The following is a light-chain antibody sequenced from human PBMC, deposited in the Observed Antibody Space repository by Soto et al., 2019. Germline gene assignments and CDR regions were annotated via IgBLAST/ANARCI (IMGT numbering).Light chain of an antibody. Sequence: DIHLTQSPSFLSASVGDRVTITCRPSQAVPNNMAWYQQKPGKPPKLLICDASTLYSGVPSRFSGSGSGTDFTLTISGLQPEDFAAYYCQQLRSYPSTFGGGTKVDIK. V-gene: IGKV1-9*01. CDR3: QQLRSYPST. CDR1: QAVPNN. J-gene: IGKJ4*01. CDR2: DAS.